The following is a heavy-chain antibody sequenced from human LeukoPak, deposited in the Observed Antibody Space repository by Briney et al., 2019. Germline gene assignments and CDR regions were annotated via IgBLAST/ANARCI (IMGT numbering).Heavy chain of an antibody. Sequence: ASVKVSCKASGGTFSSYAISWVRQAPGQGLEWMGRIIPIFGTANYAQKFQGRVTITTDESTSTAYMELSSLRSEDTAVYYCAGRSVDYDILTGYSFDYWDQGTLVTVSS. CDR1: GGTFSSYA. J-gene: IGHJ4*02. CDR3: AGRSVDYDILTGYSFDY. V-gene: IGHV1-69*05. D-gene: IGHD3-9*01. CDR2: IIPIFGTA.